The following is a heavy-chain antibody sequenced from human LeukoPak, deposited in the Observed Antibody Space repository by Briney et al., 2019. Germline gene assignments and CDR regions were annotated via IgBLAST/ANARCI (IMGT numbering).Heavy chain of an antibody. J-gene: IGHJ4*02. CDR3: ARLNSSGWYFDY. Sequence: ESLKISRKGSGYSFTSYWIGRVRQMPGKGLELMGIIYPGDSDTRYSPSFQGQVTISADKSISSAYLQWSSLKASDTAMYYCARLNSSGWYFDYWGQGTLVTVSS. D-gene: IGHD6-19*01. CDR1: GYSFTSYW. V-gene: IGHV5-51*01. CDR2: IYPGDSDT.